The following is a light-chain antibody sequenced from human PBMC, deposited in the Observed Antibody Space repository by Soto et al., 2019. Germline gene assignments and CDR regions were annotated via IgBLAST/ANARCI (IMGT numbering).Light chain of an antibody. V-gene: IGLV1-40*01. J-gene: IGLJ1*01. CDR1: SSNIGAGYD. CDR3: QSYDSSLSGLYV. Sequence: SVLTQPPSVSGSPWQRVTISCTGSSSNIGAGYDVHWYQQLPGTAPKLLIYGNSNRPSGVPDRFSGSKSGTSASLAITGLQAEDEADYYCQSYDSSLSGLYVFGTGTKV. CDR2: GNS.